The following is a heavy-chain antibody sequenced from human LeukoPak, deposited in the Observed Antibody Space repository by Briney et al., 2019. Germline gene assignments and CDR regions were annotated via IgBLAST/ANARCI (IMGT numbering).Heavy chain of an antibody. Sequence: PETLSLTCAVSGYSLGNVSYWFCIPQPPGRGLEWIGTLYHSDSASYNTSLRSRVSMSVDTSKNQFSLTLSFVTAADTAVYYCARQHDPYYYYYIDVWGSGTTVTVSS. CDR1: GYSLGNVSY. V-gene: IGHV4-38-2*01. D-gene: IGHD3-3*01. CDR2: LYHSDSA. J-gene: IGHJ6*03. CDR3: ARQHDPYYYYYIDV.